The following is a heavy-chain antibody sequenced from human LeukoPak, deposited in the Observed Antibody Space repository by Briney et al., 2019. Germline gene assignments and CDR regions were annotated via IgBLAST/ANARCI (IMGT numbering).Heavy chain of an antibody. D-gene: IGHD4-11*01. J-gene: IGHJ6*03. Sequence: GSLRLSCAASGFTFSSYSMNWVRQAPGKGLEWVSYISSSSSTIYHADSVKGRFTISRDNAKNSLYLQMNSLRAEDTAVYYCARARYSNYNYYYYYMDVWGKGTTVTVSS. CDR1: GFTFSSYS. V-gene: IGHV3-48*01. CDR3: ARARYSNYNYYYYYMDV. CDR2: ISSSSSTI.